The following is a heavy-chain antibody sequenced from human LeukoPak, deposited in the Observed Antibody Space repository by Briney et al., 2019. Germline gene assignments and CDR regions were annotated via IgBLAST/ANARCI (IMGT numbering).Heavy chain of an antibody. CDR2: ISSSSSYI. D-gene: IGHD6-13*01. CDR1: GFTFSSYS. CDR3: ARSWLLAAAGTYDY. J-gene: IGHJ4*02. Sequence: GGSLRLSCAASGFTFSSYSMNWVRQAPGKGLEWVSSISSSSSYIYYADSVKGRFTISRDNAKNSLYLQMNSLRAEYTAVYYCARSWLLAAAGTYDYWGQGTLVTVSS. V-gene: IGHV3-21*01.